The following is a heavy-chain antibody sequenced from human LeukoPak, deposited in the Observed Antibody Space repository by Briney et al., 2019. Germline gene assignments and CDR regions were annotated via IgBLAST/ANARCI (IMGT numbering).Heavy chain of an antibody. V-gene: IGHV4-39*01. J-gene: IGHJ5*02. CDR3: ARRRDCSSTSCKYNWFDP. Sequence: SETLSLTCAVSGGSISSSSYYWGWIRQPPGKGLEWIGSIYYSGSTYYHPSLKSRVTISVDTSKNQFSLKLSSVTAADTAVYYCARRRDCSSTSCKYNWFDPWGQGTLVTVSS. CDR2: IYYSGST. CDR1: GGSISSSSYY. D-gene: IGHD2-2*01.